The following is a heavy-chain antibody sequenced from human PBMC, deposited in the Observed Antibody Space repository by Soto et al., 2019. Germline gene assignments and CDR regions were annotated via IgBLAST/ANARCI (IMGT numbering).Heavy chain of an antibody. D-gene: IGHD2-21*02. Sequence: PWGSLRLSCEVSGLTFGTSGMRLVGHSPGKGLEWLAVISYDGATQYYGDTVKGRFTISRDNSKNTLFLHMGRLRAEDTAMYYCATKARVTNYLYYGMDVWGLGTTVTVSS. CDR1: GLTFGTSG. CDR3: ATKARVTNYLYYGMDV. CDR2: ISYDGATQ. V-gene: IGHV3-30*03. J-gene: IGHJ6*02.